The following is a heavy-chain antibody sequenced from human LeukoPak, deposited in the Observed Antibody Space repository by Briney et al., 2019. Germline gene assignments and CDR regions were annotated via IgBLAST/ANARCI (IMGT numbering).Heavy chain of an antibody. V-gene: IGHV4-34*01. CDR3: ARERATMVRGVIITYRTYYFDY. CDR1: GGSFSGYY. J-gene: IGHJ4*02. Sequence: PSETLPLTCAVYGGSFSGYYWSWIRQPPGKGLEWIGEINHSGSTNYNPSLKSRVTISVDTSKNQFSLKLSSVTAADTAVYYCARERATMVRGVIITYRTYYFDYWGQGTLVTVSS. CDR2: INHSGST. D-gene: IGHD3-10*01.